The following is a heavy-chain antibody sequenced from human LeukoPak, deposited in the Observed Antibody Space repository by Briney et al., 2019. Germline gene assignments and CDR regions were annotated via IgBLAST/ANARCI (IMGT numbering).Heavy chain of an antibody. Sequence: GGSLRLSCAASGFTFSTYWMHWVRQAPGKGLVWVSRIKSDGGTYYADSVKGRFTFSRDISKNTLYLQMNGLRTEDTAMYYCAKSAPQVPAAGVLASWGQGTLVTVSS. CDR3: AKSAPQVPAAGVLAS. CDR1: GFTFSTYW. CDR2: IKSDGGT. V-gene: IGHV3-74*01. J-gene: IGHJ5*02. D-gene: IGHD6-13*01.